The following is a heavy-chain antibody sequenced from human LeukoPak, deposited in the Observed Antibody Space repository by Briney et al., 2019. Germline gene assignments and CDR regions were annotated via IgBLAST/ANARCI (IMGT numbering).Heavy chain of an antibody. CDR1: GGSISSDY. D-gene: IGHD1-26*01. J-gene: IGHJ3*02. CDR2: IYYSGST. V-gene: IGHV4-59*01. CDR3: AAHSGRGAFDM. Sequence: PSETLSLTCTVSGGSISSDYGSWIRQPPGKGLEWIGYIYYSGSTNYNPSLKSRVTISVDTSKNQFSLKLSSVTAADSAVYYCAAHSGRGAFDMWGQGTMVTVSS.